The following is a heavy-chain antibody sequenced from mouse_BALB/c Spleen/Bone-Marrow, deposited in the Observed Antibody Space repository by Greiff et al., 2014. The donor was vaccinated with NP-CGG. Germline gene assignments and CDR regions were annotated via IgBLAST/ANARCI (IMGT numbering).Heavy chain of an antibody. CDR1: GYNFTRYW. CDR2: IYPGSGST. V-gene: IGHV1-55*01. J-gene: IGHJ3*01. Sequence: QVQLKQSGAELVKPGTSVKLSCKAYGYNFTRYWINWVKLRPGQGLEWIGDIYPGSGSTNYSEKFKSKETLTVDTSSSTAYMQLSSLASEDSALYYCARFSQLGLLAYWGQGTLVTVSA. D-gene: IGHD3-1*01. CDR3: ARFSQLGLLAY.